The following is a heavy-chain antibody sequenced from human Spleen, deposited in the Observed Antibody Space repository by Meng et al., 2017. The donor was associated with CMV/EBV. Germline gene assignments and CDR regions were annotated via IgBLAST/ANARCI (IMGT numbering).Heavy chain of an antibody. J-gene: IGHJ4*02. V-gene: IGHV4-39*07. D-gene: IGHD6-13*01. Sequence: SETLSLTCTVSGGSISSSSYYWGWIRQPPGKGVEWIGSIYYSGSTYYNPSLKSRVTISVDTSKNQFSLKLSSVTAADTAVYYCAREGGGYSSSWYGYWGQGTLVTVSS. CDR3: AREGGGYSSSWYGY. CDR2: IYYSGST. CDR1: GGSISSSSYY.